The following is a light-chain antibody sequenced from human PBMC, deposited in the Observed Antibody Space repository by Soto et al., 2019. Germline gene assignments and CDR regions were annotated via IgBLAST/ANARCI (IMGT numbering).Light chain of an antibody. CDR1: QSVSSK. CDR2: DAS. J-gene: IGKJ3*01. V-gene: IGKV3-11*01. Sequence: EIVLTQSPATLSLSPGERATLSCRASQSVSSKLAWYQQKPGQGPRLLIYDASNRATGIPARFSGSGSGTDFTLTISSLEPEDSAVYYCQQHYSWPTFGPGTKVDIK. CDR3: QQHYSWPT.